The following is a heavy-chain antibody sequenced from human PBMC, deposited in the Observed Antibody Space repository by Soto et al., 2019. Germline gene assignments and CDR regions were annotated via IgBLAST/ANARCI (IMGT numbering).Heavy chain of an antibody. Sequence: GGSLRLSCAASGFTFDRYDMSWIRQAPGKGLQWVSAISRSGVNTYYADSAKGRFTISRDNSKNMLYLQMNSLRADDTAVYYCARGVDYWGPGILVTVSS. D-gene: IGHD3-10*01. J-gene: IGHJ4*02. V-gene: IGHV3-23*01. CDR3: ARGVDY. CDR1: GFTFDRYD. CDR2: ISRSGVNT.